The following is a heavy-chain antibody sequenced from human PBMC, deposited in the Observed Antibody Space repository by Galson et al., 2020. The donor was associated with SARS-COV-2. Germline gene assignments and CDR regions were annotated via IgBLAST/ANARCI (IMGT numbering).Heavy chain of an antibody. Sequence: TGGSLRLSCAASGFTFSSYAMHWVRQAPGKGLEWVAVISNDGSNRYYADSVKGRFTISRDNSKNTLFLQMNSLRVEDTAGYYCARGPRFGELLSPFDAWGQGTLVTVSS. CDR1: GFTFSSYA. CDR2: ISNDGSNR. V-gene: IGHV3-30-3*01. D-gene: IGHD3-10*01. CDR3: ARGPRFGELLSPFDA. J-gene: IGHJ4*02.